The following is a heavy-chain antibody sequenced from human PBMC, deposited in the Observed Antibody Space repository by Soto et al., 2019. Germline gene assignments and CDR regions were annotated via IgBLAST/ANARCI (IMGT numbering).Heavy chain of an antibody. J-gene: IGHJ4*02. CDR1: GGSISSGGYS. Sequence: QLQLQESGSGLVKPSQTLSLTCAVSGGSISSGGYSWSCIRQPPGKGLEWMGYIYHSGSTYYNPSLQSRVTISVDRSTNQFSLKLSSVTAADTAVYDCASAGCLGAVAADYWGQGTLVTVSS. V-gene: IGHV4-30-2*01. CDR2: IYHSGST. D-gene: IGHD6-19*01. CDR3: ASAGCLGAVAADY.